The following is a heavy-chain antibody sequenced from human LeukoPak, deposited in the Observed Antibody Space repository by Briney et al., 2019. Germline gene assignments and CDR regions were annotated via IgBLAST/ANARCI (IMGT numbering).Heavy chain of an antibody. CDR3: ARDPYSGTYGNTYYYYMDV. CDR2: ITTSSTYT. CDR1: GFIFSNYA. Sequence: GGSLRLSCAASGFIFSNYAMSWVRQTPGKGLEWISSITTSSTYTFYADSVKGRFTISRDNARNSLYLQMNSLRVEDTAVYYCARDPYSGTYGNTYYYYMDVWGKGTTVTISS. J-gene: IGHJ6*03. D-gene: IGHD1-26*01. V-gene: IGHV3-21*01.